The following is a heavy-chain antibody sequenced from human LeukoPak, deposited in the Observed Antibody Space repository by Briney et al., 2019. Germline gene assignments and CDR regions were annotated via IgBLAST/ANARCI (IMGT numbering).Heavy chain of an antibody. V-gene: IGHV3-20*04. J-gene: IGHJ4*02. CDR3: ARVASNYDFDY. CDR2: INWNGGST. CDR1: GFTFDDYG. Sequence: GGSLRLSCAASGFTFDDYGMTWVRQAPGKWLEWVSGINWNGGSTGYADSVKGRFTISRDNAKNSLYLQMNSLRAEDTALYYCARVASNYDFDYWGQGTLVTVSS. D-gene: IGHD4-11*01.